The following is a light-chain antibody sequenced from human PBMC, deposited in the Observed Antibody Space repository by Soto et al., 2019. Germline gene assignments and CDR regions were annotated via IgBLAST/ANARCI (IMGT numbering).Light chain of an antibody. V-gene: IGKV3-20*01. Sequence: IVLTQSPGTLSLSPGERATLSCRASQTVSTTYLAWYQQKPGQAPRLLIYGASTRATGIPDRFSGSGSGTHFTLTISRLEPGDFAVYYCQHFGGTTFTFGQGTRLEIK. CDR3: QHFGGTTFT. CDR2: GAS. CDR1: QTVSTTY. J-gene: IGKJ5*01.